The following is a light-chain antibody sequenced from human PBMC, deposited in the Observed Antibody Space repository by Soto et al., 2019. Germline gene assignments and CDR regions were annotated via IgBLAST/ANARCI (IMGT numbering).Light chain of an antibody. V-gene: IGKV3-20*01. Sequence: IVLTQSPCTLSLSPGERATLSCRASQSVSSSYLAWYQQKPGQAPRLLIYGASSGATGIPDRFSGSGSGTDFTLTISRLEPEDFAVYYCQQYGSSLFTFGPGTKVDIK. CDR2: GAS. CDR1: QSVSSSY. J-gene: IGKJ3*01. CDR3: QQYGSSLFT.